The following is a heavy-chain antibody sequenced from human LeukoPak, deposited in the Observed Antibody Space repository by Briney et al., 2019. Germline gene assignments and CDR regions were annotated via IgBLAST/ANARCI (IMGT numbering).Heavy chain of an antibody. V-gene: IGHV3-30*04. CDR1: GFTFSSYA. CDR3: ASISSSWNC. CDR2: ISYDGSNK. J-gene: IGHJ4*02. D-gene: IGHD6-13*01. Sequence: GRPLRLSCAASGFTFSSYAMHWVRQAPGKGLEWVAVISYDGSNKYYADSVKGRFTISRDNSKNTLYLQMNSLRAEDTAVYYCASISSSWNCWGQGTLVTVSS.